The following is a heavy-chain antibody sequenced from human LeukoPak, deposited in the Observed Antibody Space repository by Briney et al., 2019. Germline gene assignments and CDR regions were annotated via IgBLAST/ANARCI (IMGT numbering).Heavy chain of an antibody. Sequence: GGSLRLSCAASGFTFSSYAMSWVRQAPGKGLECVSAISGSGGSTYYADSVKGRFTISRDNSKNTLYLQMNSLRAEDTAVYYCETDYYDSSGYYGYWGQGTLVTVSS. CDR3: ETDYYDSSGYYGY. D-gene: IGHD3-22*01. CDR1: GFTFSSYA. CDR2: ISGSGGST. J-gene: IGHJ4*02. V-gene: IGHV3-23*01.